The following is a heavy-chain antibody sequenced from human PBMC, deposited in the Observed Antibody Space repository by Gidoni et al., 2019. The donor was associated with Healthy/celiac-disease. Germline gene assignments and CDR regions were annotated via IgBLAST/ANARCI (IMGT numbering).Heavy chain of an antibody. CDR2: ISWNSGSI. V-gene: IGHV3-9*01. Sequence: EVQLVESGGGLVQPGRSLRLSCAASGFTFDDYAMHWFRQAPGKGLEWVSGISWNSGSIGYADSVKGRFTISRDNAKNSLYLQMNSLRAEDTALYYCARRGVIITNDAFDIWGQGTMVTVSS. CDR3: ARRGVIITNDAFDI. J-gene: IGHJ3*02. D-gene: IGHD3-10*01. CDR1: GFTFDDYA.